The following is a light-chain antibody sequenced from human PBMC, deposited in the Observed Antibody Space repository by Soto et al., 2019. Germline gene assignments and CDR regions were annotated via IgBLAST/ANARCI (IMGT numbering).Light chain of an antibody. CDR1: QSISNY. CDR3: QQRSNWPT. J-gene: IGKJ5*01. CDR2: AAS. V-gene: IGKV3-11*01. Sequence: EIRLTQPRATLALCPGERATLSSRASQSISNYLAWYQQKPGQAPRLLIYAASIRATDIPARFSGSGSGTDFTLTISSLEPEDFAVYFCQQRSNWPTFGQGTRLEIK.